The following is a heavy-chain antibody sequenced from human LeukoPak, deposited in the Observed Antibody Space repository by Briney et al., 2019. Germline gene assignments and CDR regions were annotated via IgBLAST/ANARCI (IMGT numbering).Heavy chain of an antibody. CDR2: ISYDGSNK. J-gene: IGHJ4*02. CDR3: ARRVGPTTNFDY. Sequence: GGSLRLSCAASGFTFSSYAMHWVRQAPGKGLEWVAVISYDGSNKYYADSVKGRFTISRDNSKNTLYLQMNSLRAEDTAVYYCARRVGPTTNFDYWGQGTLVTVSS. V-gene: IGHV3-30*14. D-gene: IGHD1-26*01. CDR1: GFTFSSYA.